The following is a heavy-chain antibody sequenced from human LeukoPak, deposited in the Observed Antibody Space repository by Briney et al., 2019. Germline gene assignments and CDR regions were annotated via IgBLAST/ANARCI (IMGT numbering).Heavy chain of an antibody. V-gene: IGHV1-46*01. J-gene: IGHJ4*02. CDR3: ARRSVPFYYFDY. CDR2: INPSGGGT. D-gene: IGHD4-17*01. CDR1: GYMFTSYY. Sequence: ASVKVSCKASGYMFTSYYMHWVRQAPGQGLEWMGMINPSGGGTNYAQKFQGRVTMTRDTSTSTVYMELSSLRSEDTAVYYCARRSVPFYYFDYWGQGTLVTVST.